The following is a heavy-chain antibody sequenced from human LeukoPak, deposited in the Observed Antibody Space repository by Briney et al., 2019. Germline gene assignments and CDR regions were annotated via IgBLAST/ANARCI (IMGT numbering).Heavy chain of an antibody. CDR1: GFTFSSYG. D-gene: IGHD2-21*02. Sequence: GGSLRLSCAASGFTFSSYGMHWVRQAPGKGLEWVVVISYDGSNKYYADSVKGRFTISRDNSKNTLYLQMNSLRTEDTAVYYCAKLLGGGDCYYCGAYWGQGTLVTVSS. J-gene: IGHJ4*02. CDR3: AKLLGGGDCYYCGAY. V-gene: IGHV3-30*18. CDR2: ISYDGSNK.